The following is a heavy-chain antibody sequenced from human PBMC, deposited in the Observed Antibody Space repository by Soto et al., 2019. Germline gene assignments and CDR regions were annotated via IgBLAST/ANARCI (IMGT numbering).Heavy chain of an antibody. V-gene: IGHV3-23*01. CDR3: ARIRGYWYGLDV. CDR1: GFPLSTYG. J-gene: IGHJ6*02. CDR2: ITGTGGNT. Sequence: EVQLLESGGGLVQPGGSLRLSCAASGFPLSTYGMTWVRQAPGKGLEWVSAITGTGGNTYYVDSVKGRFTSSRDNSKKMLYLQMNSRWVEDTAVYYCARIRGYWYGLDVWGQGTTVTVSS.